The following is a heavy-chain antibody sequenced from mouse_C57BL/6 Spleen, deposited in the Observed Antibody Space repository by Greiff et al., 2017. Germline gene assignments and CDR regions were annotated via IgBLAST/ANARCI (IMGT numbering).Heavy chain of an antibody. CDR1: GYTFTDYN. D-gene: IGHD3-3*01. Sequence: EVKVVESGPELVKPGASVKMSCKASGYTFTDYNMHWVKQSHGKSLEWIGYINPNNGGTSYNQKFKGKATLTVNKSSSTAYMELRSLTSEDSAVYYCARGGTAWFAYWGQGTLVTVSA. CDR3: ARGGTAWFAY. V-gene: IGHV1-22*01. J-gene: IGHJ3*01. CDR2: INPNNGGT.